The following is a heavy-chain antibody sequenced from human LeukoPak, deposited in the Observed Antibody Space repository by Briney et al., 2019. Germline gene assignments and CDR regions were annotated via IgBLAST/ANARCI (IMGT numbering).Heavy chain of an antibody. V-gene: IGHV1-8*01. Sequence: ASVKVSCKASGYTFTSYDINWVRQATGQGLEWMGWMNPNSGNTGYAQKFQGRVTMTRNTSISTAYMELSSLRSEDTAVYYCARATVVNHDAFDIWGQGTMVTVSS. CDR2: MNPNSGNT. CDR1: GYTFTSYD. J-gene: IGHJ3*02. D-gene: IGHD4-23*01. CDR3: ARATVVNHDAFDI.